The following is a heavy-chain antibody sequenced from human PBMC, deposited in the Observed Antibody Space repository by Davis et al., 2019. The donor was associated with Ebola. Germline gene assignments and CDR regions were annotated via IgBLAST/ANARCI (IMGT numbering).Heavy chain of an antibody. CDR1: GAFVNSGSYY. D-gene: IGHD5-18*01. Sequence: PGGSLRLSCAVSGAFVNSGSYYWIWIRLPPGKGLEWIGEIYYTGSTNYNPSRKSRVTISFDTSKNEFSLKLSSVTTADTAVYYCARDHEHSYGRRFDPWGQGIQVTVSS. J-gene: IGHJ5*02. CDR3: ARDHEHSYGRRFDP. CDR2: IYYTGST. V-gene: IGHV4-61*01.